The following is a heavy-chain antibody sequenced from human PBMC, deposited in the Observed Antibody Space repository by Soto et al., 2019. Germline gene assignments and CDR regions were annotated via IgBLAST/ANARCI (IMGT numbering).Heavy chain of an antibody. CDR1: GFTFSSFA. CDR2: VTSSASNT. J-gene: IGHJ3*01. D-gene: IGHD1-26*01. Sequence: GQLLESGGGMVQPGGSLRLSCAASGFTFSSFAMNWVRLPPGRGLEWVAAVTSSASNTHYADSVKGRFTISRDNSKNTLYLQMNSLRADDTAVYYCAKGGAVLLDPFDVWGQGTMVTVSS. V-gene: IGHV3-23*01. CDR3: AKGGAVLLDPFDV.